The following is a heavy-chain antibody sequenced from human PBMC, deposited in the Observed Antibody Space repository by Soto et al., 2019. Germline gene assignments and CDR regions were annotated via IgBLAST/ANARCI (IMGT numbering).Heavy chain of an antibody. J-gene: IGHJ6*02. Sequence: VASVKVSCKASGYTFTSYGISWVRQAPGQGLEWMGWISAYNGNTNYAQKLRGRVTMTTDTSTSTAYMELRSLRSDDTAVYYCAREGRYFGDYYYYYGMDVWGQGTTVTVSS. D-gene: IGHD3-9*01. CDR2: ISAYNGNT. V-gene: IGHV1-18*01. CDR1: GYTFTSYG. CDR3: AREGRYFGDYYYYYGMDV.